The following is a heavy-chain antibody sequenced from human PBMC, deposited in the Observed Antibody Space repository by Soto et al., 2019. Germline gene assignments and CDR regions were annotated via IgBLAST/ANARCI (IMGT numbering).Heavy chain of an antibody. Sequence: SETLSLTCAVYGGSFSGYYWSWIRQPPGKGLEWIGEINHSGSTNYNPSLKSRVTISVDTSKNQFSLKLSSVTAADTAVYYCARVGYCSGGSCYRYWGQGTLVTVSS. J-gene: IGHJ4*02. V-gene: IGHV4-34*01. D-gene: IGHD2-15*01. CDR1: GGSFSGYY. CDR3: ARVGYCSGGSCYRY. CDR2: INHSGST.